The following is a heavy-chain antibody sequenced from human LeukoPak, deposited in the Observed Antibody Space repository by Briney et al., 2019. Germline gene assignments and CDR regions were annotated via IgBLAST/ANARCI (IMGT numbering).Heavy chain of an antibody. CDR1: GYTFTSYG. CDR3: AREGSSWERGWFDP. J-gene: IGHJ5*02. V-gene: IGHV1-46*01. Sequence: ASVKVSCKASGYTFTSYGISWVRQAPGQGLEWMGIINPSGGTTSYAQKFQGRVTMTRDTSTSTVYMELSSLRSEDTAVYYCAREGSSWERGWFDPWGQGTLVTVSS. CDR2: INPSGGTT. D-gene: IGHD6-13*01.